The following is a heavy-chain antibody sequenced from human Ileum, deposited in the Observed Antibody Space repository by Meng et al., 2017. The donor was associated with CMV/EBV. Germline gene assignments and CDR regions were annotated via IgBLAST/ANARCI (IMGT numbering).Heavy chain of an antibody. Sequence: ASVKVSCKASGYTFTNYDINWVRQATGQGLEGMGWMSPNSGKAGYAQKFQGRVTMTRDTSIFTAYMELSRLKSDDTAVYYCARDFYGYGMDVWGQGTTVTVS. CDR1: GYTFTNYD. CDR3: ARDFYGYGMDV. J-gene: IGHJ6*02. D-gene: IGHD3-3*01. V-gene: IGHV1-8*01. CDR2: MSPNSGKA.